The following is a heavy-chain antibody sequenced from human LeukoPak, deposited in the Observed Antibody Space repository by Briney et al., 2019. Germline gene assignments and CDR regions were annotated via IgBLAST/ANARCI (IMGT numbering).Heavy chain of an antibody. J-gene: IGHJ3*02. CDR1: GYSFTSHY. CDR2: INPSGGST. D-gene: IGHD5-24*01. CDR3: ARVRDGYNDAYDI. V-gene: IGHV1-46*01. Sequence: ASVKVSCKASGYSFTSHYMHWVRQAPGQGLEWMGIINPSGGSTNYAQNFQARVTMTRDTSTSTVYMELSSLRSEDTAVYYCARVRDGYNDAYDIWGQGTMVTVPS.